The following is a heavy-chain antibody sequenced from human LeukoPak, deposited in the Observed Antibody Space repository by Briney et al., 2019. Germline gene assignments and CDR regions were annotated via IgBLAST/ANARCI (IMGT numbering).Heavy chain of an antibody. CDR3: ARGGTGDRGDTFYM. CDR2: ISPTSSYI. J-gene: IGHJ3*02. D-gene: IGHD7-27*01. CDR1: GFTFSSYN. V-gene: IGHV3-21*01. Sequence: PGWSLRLSCAASGFTFSSYNMNWVRQAPGQGLEWVASISPTSSYIYYTDSVKGRFTISRDNAKNSLYLQMNSLRAEDTAVYYCARGGTGDRGDTFYMWGQGTMVTVSS.